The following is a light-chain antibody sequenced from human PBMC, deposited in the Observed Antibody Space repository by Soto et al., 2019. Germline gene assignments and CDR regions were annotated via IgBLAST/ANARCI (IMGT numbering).Light chain of an antibody. CDR1: QTISSW. J-gene: IGKJ1*01. V-gene: IGKV1-5*03. CDR3: QHYNSYSEA. Sequence: DIQMTQSPSTLSGSVGDRVTITCRASQTISSWLAWYQQKPGKAPKLLNYQASTLKSGVPSRFSGSGSGTEFTLTISSLQPDDFATYYCQHYNSYSEAFGQGTKVELK. CDR2: QAS.